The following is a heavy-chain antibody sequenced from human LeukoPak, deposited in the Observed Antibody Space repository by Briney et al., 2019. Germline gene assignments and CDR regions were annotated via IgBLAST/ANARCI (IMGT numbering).Heavy chain of an antibody. J-gene: IGHJ4*02. D-gene: IGHD4-17*01. CDR2: MYNSGST. CDR1: GGSISGSY. Sequence: ASETLSLTCTVSGGSISGSYWSWIRQPPGKGLEWIAYMYNSGSTNYNPSLKSRVTISIDTSKNQFSLKLNSLTAADTAIYYCARGIESYGDYGYWGQGILVTVSS. V-gene: IGHV4-59*01. CDR3: ARGIESYGDYGY.